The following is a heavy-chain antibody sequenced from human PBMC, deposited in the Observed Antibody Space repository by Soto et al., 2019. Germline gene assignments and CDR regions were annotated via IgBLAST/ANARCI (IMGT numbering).Heavy chain of an antibody. D-gene: IGHD3-22*01. Sequence: QVQLVESGGGVVQPGRSLRLSCAASGFTFSSYGMHWVRQAPGKGLEWVAVISYDGSNKYYADSVKGRFTISRDNSKNTLYLQMNSLTAEDTAVYYCAKVRGMIVVSSSPNWFDPWGQGTLVTVSS. CDR2: ISYDGSNK. CDR1: GFTFSSYG. J-gene: IGHJ5*02. CDR3: AKVRGMIVVSSSPNWFDP. V-gene: IGHV3-30*18.